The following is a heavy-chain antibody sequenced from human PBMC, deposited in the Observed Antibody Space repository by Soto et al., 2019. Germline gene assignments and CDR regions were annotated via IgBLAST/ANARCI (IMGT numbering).Heavy chain of an antibody. J-gene: IGHJ3*02. D-gene: IGHD4-17*01. CDR2: IIPILGIA. V-gene: IGHV1-69*02. CDR3: ARKDYGDYAHAFDI. CDR1: GGTFSSYT. Sequence: SVKVSCKASGGTFSSYTISWVRQAPGQGLEWMGRIIPILGIANYAQKFQGRVTITADKSTSTAYMELSSLRSEDTAVYYCARKDYGDYAHAFDIWGQGTMVTVS.